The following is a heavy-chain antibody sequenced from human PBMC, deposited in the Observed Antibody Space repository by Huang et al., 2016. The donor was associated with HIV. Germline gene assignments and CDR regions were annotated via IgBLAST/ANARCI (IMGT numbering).Heavy chain of an antibody. D-gene: IGHD2-15*01. CDR1: GGSIRDFY. CDR3: ARVATYTTSSYSRFFNY. V-gene: IGHV4-4*07. CDR2: IYATGKT. Sequence: QVQLQESGPGLVKPSETLSLTCNVSGGSIRDFYWGWVRQPAGGGLEWIGRIYATGKTNYNPSLSSRVPLTGDMSKNQFSLSLTSVTAADTAVYYCARVATYTTSSYSRFFNYWGQGRLVTVSS. J-gene: IGHJ4*02.